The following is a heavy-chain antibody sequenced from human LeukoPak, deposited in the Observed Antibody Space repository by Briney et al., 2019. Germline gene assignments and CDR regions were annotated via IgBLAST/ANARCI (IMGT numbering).Heavy chain of an antibody. V-gene: IGHV4-30-4*08. J-gene: IGHJ3*02. CDR2: IYYSGST. CDR3: ARGGGSYPLDAFDI. Sequence: PSQTLSLTCTVSGGSISSGDYYWSWIRQPPGKGLEWIGYIYYSGSTYYNPSLKSRVTISVDTSKNQFSLKLSSVTAADTAVYYCARGGGSYPLDAFDIWGQGTMVTVSS. CDR1: GGSISSGDYY. D-gene: IGHD1-26*01.